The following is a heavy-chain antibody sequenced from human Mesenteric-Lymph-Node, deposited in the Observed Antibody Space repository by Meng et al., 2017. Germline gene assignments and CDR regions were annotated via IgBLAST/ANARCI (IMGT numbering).Heavy chain of an antibody. V-gene: IGHV1-2*02. D-gene: IGHD6-19*01. CDR1: GYTFTGYY. J-gene: IGHJ6*02. CDR2: INPNSGGT. CDR3: ARGTIAVAPYGMDV. Sequence: ASVKVSCKASGYTFTGYYMHWVRQAPGQGLEWMGWINPNSGGTNYAQKFQGRVTMTRDTSISTAYMELSSLRSEDTAVYYCARGTIAVAPYGMDVWGQGTTVTVSS.